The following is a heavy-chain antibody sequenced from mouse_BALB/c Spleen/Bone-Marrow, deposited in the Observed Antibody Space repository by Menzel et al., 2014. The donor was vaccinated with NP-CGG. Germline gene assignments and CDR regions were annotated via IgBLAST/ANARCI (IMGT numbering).Heavy chain of an antibody. CDR2: INPSSGYT. J-gene: IGHJ3*01. Sequence: LEESGAELARPGASVKMSCKASGYTFTSYTMHWVKQRPGQGLEWIGYINPSSGYTNYNQKFKDKATLTADKSSSTAYMQLSSLTSEDSAVYYCAREGYGNHAYWGQGTLVTVSA. V-gene: IGHV1-4*01. CDR3: AREGYGNHAY. CDR1: GYTFTSYT. D-gene: IGHD2-10*02.